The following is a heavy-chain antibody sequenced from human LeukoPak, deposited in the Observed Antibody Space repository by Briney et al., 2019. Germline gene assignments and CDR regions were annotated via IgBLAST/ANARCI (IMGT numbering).Heavy chain of an antibody. CDR2: IYYSGST. D-gene: IGHD3-3*01. CDR3: ARVPTIFGVVLRYYFDY. J-gene: IGHJ4*02. Sequence: PSETLSLTCTVSGGSISSSSYYWGWIRQPPGKGLEWIGSIYYSGSTYYNPSLKSRVTISVDTSKNQFSLKLSSVTAADTAVYYCARVPTIFGVVLRYYFDYWGQGPLVTVSS. CDR1: GGSISSSSYY. V-gene: IGHV4-39*07.